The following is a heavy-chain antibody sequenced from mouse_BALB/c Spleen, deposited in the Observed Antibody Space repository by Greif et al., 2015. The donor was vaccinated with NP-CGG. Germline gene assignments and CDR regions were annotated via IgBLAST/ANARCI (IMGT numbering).Heavy chain of an antibody. CDR1: GFSLTSYG. J-gene: IGHJ4*01. V-gene: IGHV2-6-1*01. CDR3: ARQHNTMDY. CDR2: IWSDGST. Sequence: VQLQESGPGLVAPSQSLSITCTISGFSLTSYGVHWVRQPPGKGLEWLGVIWSDGSTTYNSALKSRLSISKDNSKSQDFLKMNTLQTDDTAMCYCARQHNTMDYWGQGASVTVSS. D-gene: IGHD1-3*01.